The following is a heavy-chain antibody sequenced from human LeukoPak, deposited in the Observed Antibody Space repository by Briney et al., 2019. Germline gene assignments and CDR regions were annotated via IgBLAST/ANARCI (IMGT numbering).Heavy chain of an antibody. J-gene: IGHJ4*02. Sequence: ASVKVSCKASGYTFTGYYMHWVRQAPGQGLEWMGWINPNSGGTNYAQKFQGRVTMTRDTSISTAYMELSRLRSDDTAVYYRASYVGILWFELDYWGQGTLVTVSS. CDR1: GYTFTGYY. CDR2: INPNSGGT. D-gene: IGHD3-10*01. V-gene: IGHV1-2*02. CDR3: ASYVGILWFELDY.